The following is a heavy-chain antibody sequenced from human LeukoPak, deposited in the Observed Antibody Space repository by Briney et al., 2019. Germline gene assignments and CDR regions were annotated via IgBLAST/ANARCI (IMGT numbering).Heavy chain of an antibody. CDR1: GGSISSGDYY. D-gene: IGHD5-18*01. J-gene: IGHJ4*02. V-gene: IGHV4-30-4*02. Sequence: SETLSLTCTVSGGSISSGDYYWSWIRQPPGKGLEWIGYIYYSGSTYYNPSLKSRVTISVDTSKNQFSLKLSSVTAADTAVYYCAREGYSYGPFDYWGQGTLVTVSS. CDR2: IYYSGST. CDR3: AREGYSYGPFDY.